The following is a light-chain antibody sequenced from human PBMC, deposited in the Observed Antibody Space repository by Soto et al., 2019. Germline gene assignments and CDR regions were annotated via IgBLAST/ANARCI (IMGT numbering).Light chain of an antibody. CDR2: GAS. V-gene: IGKV3-20*01. CDR1: QSVSSNY. Sequence: EIVLTQSPGTLSLSPGERATLSCRASQSVSSNYLAWYQQNPGQAPRLLIYGASSRATGIPDRFSGSGSGTDFTLTISRLEPDDFAVYYCQQYGTLFTFGPGTKVDIK. J-gene: IGKJ3*01. CDR3: QQYGTLFT.